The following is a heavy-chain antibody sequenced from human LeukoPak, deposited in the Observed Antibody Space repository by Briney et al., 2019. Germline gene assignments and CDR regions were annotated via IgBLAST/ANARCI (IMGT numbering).Heavy chain of an antibody. Sequence: SETLSLTCTVSGGPISSSSYYWGWVRQPPGKGLEWIVSIYYTGSTYYNPSLKSRVTISVDTSKNQFSLKLSSVTAADTAVYYCARGPGDCSSTSCRRKRNWFDPWGQGTLVTVSS. D-gene: IGHD2-2*01. CDR1: GGPISSSSYY. CDR3: ARGPGDCSSTSCRRKRNWFDP. J-gene: IGHJ5*02. V-gene: IGHV4-39*07. CDR2: IYYTGST.